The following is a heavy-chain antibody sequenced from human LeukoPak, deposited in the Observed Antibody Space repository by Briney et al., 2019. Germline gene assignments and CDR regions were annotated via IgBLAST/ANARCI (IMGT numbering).Heavy chain of an antibody. CDR3: ARAIKPASPGSGPGY. D-gene: IGHD2-2*01. CDR1: GYTFTNYY. J-gene: IGHJ4*02. CDR2: INPSGGST. Sequence: ASVKVSCKASGYTFTNYYMHWVRQVPGQGLEWMGIINPSGGSTSYAQKFQGRVTMTRDMSTSTVYMELSSLRSEDTAVYYCARAIKPASPGSGPGYWGQGTLVTVSS. V-gene: IGHV1-46*01.